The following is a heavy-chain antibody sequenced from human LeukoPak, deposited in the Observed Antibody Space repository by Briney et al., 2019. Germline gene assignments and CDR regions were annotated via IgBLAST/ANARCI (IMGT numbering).Heavy chain of an antibody. CDR1: GFTFSSYG. Sequence: GGSLRLSCAASGFTFSSYGMHWVRQAPGKGLEWVAFIRYDGSNKYYADSVKGRFTISRDNSKHTLYLQMNSLRAEDTAVYYCANDPPQLERRPYFDYWGQGTLVTVSS. V-gene: IGHV3-30*02. J-gene: IGHJ4*02. CDR2: IRYDGSNK. CDR3: ANDPPQLERRPYFDY. D-gene: IGHD1-1*01.